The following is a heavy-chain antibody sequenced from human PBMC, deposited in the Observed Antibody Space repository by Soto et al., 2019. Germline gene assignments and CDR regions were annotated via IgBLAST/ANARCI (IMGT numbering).Heavy chain of an antibody. Sequence: EVQLLESGGGLVQPGGSLRLSCAASGFTFSSYAMSWVRQAPGKGLEWVSIISTTGGTTYYADSVKGRFTISRDNSENTLYLQMNGLRAEDTAVYYCALGAPGRGRIAYWGQGTLVTVSS. CDR3: ALGAPGRGRIAY. CDR2: ISTTGGTT. D-gene: IGHD1-26*01. CDR1: GFTFSSYA. J-gene: IGHJ4*02. V-gene: IGHV3-23*01.